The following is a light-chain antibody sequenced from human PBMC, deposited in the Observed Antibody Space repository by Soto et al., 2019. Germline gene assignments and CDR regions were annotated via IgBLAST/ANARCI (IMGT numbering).Light chain of an antibody. Sequence: EIVLTQSPDTLSLSPGERATLSCRASQSVSSTYLAWYQQKPGQAPRLLIYGASSRATGIPDRFSGSGSGTDFTLTISRLEPEDFAVYYCQQYGSPWTFGQGTKVEI. CDR1: QSVSSTY. J-gene: IGKJ1*01. CDR3: QQYGSPWT. V-gene: IGKV3-20*01. CDR2: GAS.